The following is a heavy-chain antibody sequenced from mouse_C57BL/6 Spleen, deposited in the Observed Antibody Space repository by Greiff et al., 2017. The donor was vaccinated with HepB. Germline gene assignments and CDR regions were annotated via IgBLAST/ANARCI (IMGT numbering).Heavy chain of an antibody. CDR1: GYTFTDYE. D-gene: IGHD2-5*01. J-gene: IGHJ3*01. Sequence: QVQLQQSGAELVRPGASVTLSCKASGYTFTDYEMHWVKQTPVHGLEWIGAIDPETGGTAYNQKFKGKAILTADKSSSTAYMELRRLTTEDSAVYFFTGGVYYSNYDWFAYWGQVTLVTVSS. CDR2: IDPETGGT. CDR3: TGGVYYSNYDWFAY. V-gene: IGHV1-15*01.